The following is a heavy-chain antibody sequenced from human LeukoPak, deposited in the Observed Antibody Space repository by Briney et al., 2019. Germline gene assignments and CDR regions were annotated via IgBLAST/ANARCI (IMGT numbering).Heavy chain of an antibody. J-gene: IGHJ6*03. CDR3: ARDPQRNYYYYMDV. Sequence: ASVKVSCKASGYTFTSYGISWVRQAPGQGLEWMGWISAYNGNTNYAQKLQGRVTMTTDTSTSAAYMELRGLRSDDTAVYYCARDPQRNYYYYMDVWGKGTTVTVSS. V-gene: IGHV1-18*01. CDR1: GYTFTSYG. CDR2: ISAYNGNT.